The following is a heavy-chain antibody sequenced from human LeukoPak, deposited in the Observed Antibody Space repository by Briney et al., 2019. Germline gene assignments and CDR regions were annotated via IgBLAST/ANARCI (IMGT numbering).Heavy chain of an antibody. CDR3: ARRIVATSGGFDY. CDR2: IYHSGST. CDR1: GGSISSSNW. Sequence: SETLSLTCAVSGGSISSSNWWSWDRQPPGKGLEWIGEIYHSGSTNYNPSLKSRVTILVDKSKNQFSLKLSSVTAADTAVYYCARRIVATSGGFDYWGQGTLVTVSS. D-gene: IGHD5-12*01. J-gene: IGHJ4*02. V-gene: IGHV4-4*02.